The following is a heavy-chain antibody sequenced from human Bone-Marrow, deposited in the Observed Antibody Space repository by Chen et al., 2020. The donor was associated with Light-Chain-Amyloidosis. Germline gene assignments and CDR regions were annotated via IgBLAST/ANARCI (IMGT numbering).Heavy chain of an antibody. CDR1: GFTFSDFY. Sequence: QVQLVESGGGLVKPGGSLRLSCAASGFTFSDFYMSWIRQAPGKGLEWISYISSTSSARYYADSVKGRFTISRDNAENSVYLQMDRLRAEDTAVYYCARGYKFGYYWGQGTLVNVSS. D-gene: IGHD3-16*01. V-gene: IGHV3-11*01. J-gene: IGHJ4*02. CDR2: ISSTSSAR. CDR3: ARGYKFGYY.